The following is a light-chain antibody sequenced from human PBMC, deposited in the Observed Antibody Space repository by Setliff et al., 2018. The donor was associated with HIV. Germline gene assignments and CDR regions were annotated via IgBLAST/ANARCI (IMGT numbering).Light chain of an antibody. V-gene: IGLV2-14*01. CDR2: EVT. Sequence: QSVLTQPASVSGSPGQSIITSCTGTSSDVGGYNYVSWYQQRPGKAPKLIIYEVTNRPSGVSDRFSGSKSVNAVSLTISGLQTEDEADYYCNSYTTSGTRVFGTGTKVTVL. J-gene: IGLJ1*01. CDR3: NSYTTSGTRV. CDR1: SSDVGGYNY.